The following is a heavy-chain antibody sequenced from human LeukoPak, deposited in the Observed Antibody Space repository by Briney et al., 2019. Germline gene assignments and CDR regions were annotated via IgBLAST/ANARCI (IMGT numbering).Heavy chain of an antibody. D-gene: IGHD6-13*01. Sequence: PGGSLRLSCAASGFTFSSYWVSWVRQAPGKGLEWVANIKQDGSEKYYVDSVKGRFTISRDNAKNSLYLQMNSLRAEDTAVYYCARDSPRAAAFDYWGQGTLVTVSS. J-gene: IGHJ4*02. CDR3: ARDSPRAAAFDY. CDR2: IKQDGSEK. CDR1: GFTFSSYW. V-gene: IGHV3-7*01.